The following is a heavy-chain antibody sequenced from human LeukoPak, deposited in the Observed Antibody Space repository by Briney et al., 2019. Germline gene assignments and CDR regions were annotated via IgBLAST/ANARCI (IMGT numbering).Heavy chain of an antibody. CDR1: GRTFSSYA. D-gene: IGHD6-13*01. V-gene: IGHV1-69*05. CDR2: IIPIFGTA. J-gene: IGHJ4*02. Sequence: GASVKVSCKASGRTFSSYAISWVRQAPGQGLEWMGRIIPIFGTANYAQKFQGRVTITTDESTSTAYMELSSLRSEDTAVYYCAGGSGSIAAAGYYFDYWGQGTLVTVSS. CDR3: AGGSGSIAAAGYYFDY.